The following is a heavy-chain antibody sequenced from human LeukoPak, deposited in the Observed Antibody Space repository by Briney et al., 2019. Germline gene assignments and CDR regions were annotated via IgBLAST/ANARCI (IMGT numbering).Heavy chain of an antibody. V-gene: IGHV4-39*07. J-gene: IGHJ4*02. CDR1: GVSISSSNSY. CDR3: ARVTGYRIEDYFDY. D-gene: IGHD6-13*01. CDR2: IYYSGST. Sequence: PSETLSLTCTVSGVSISSSNSYWGWIRQPPGKGLEWIGSIYYSGSTNYNPSLKSRVTISVETSKNEFSLKLRSVTAADTAVYYCARVTGYRIEDYFDYWGQGTLVTVSS.